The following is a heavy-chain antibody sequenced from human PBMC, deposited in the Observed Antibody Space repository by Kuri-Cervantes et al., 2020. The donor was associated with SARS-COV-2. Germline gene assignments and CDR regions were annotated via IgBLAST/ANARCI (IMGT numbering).Heavy chain of an antibody. CDR2: IYPTDSDT. J-gene: IGHJ3*01. Sequence: KVSCKGSGFRFTTYWIGWVRQMPGKGLEWMAIIYPTDSDTRYSPSFQGQVTISADKSISTAYLQWSILKASDSAMYYCARTRGSYYTDAFDLWGQGTMVTVSS. V-gene: IGHV5-51*01. CDR3: ARTRGSYYTDAFDL. D-gene: IGHD1-26*01. CDR1: GFRFTTYW.